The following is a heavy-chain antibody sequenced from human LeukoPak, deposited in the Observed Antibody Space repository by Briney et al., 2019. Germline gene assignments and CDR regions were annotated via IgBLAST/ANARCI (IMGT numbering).Heavy chain of an antibody. CDR1: GFTFSSYS. J-gene: IGHJ4*02. Sequence: GGSLRLSCAASGFTFSSYSMNWARQAPGKGLEWVSSISSSSSYIYYADSVKGRFTISRDNAKNSLYLHMNSLRAEDTAVYYCARDYGGSSPFDYWGQGTLVTVSS. V-gene: IGHV3-21*01. CDR2: ISSSSSYI. D-gene: IGHD4-23*01. CDR3: ARDYGGSSPFDY.